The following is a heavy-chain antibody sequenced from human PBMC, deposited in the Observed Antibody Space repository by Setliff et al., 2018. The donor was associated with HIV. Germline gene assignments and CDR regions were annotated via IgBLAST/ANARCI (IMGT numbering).Heavy chain of an antibody. D-gene: IGHD1-1*01. J-gene: IGHJ4*02. Sequence: GASVKVSCKASGYTFTTYAIHWVRQAPGQRLEWMGWLRTGNGDTSYSESLQGRVTFTSDTSANTAYMELRSLGSDDTAVYFCARRASTAEVFDYWGQGTLVTVSS. CDR1: GYTFTTYA. V-gene: IGHV1-3*04. CDR2: LRTGNGDT. CDR3: ARRASTAEVFDY.